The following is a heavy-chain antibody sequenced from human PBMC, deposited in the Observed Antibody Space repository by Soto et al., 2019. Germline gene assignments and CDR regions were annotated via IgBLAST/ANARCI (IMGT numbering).Heavy chain of an antibody. V-gene: IGHV3-23*01. J-gene: IGHJ4*02. CDR3: ADGGRYPYY. CDR2: ISAGGDGT. CDR1: GFSFRSYA. Sequence: EVQLLESGGDLVQPGGSLRLSCAASGFSFRSYAMGWVRQAPGKGLNWVSSISAGGDGTYYADSVKGRFTISRDNSKNTVYLLMTSLRADDTAVYYCADGGRYPYYWGPGTLVTVSS. D-gene: IGHD1-26*01.